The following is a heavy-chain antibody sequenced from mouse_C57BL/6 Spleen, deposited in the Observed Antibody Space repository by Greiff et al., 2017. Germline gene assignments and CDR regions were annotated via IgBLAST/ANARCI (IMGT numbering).Heavy chain of an antibody. CDR3: ARHRQGRNAMDY. V-gene: IGHV1-74*01. J-gene: IGHJ4*01. CDR2: IHPSDSDT. D-gene: IGHD3-2*01. CDR1: GYTFTSYW. Sequence: QVQLKQPGAELVMPGASVKVSCKASGYTFTSYWMHWVKQRPGQGLEWIGEIHPSDSDTNYNQKFKGKATLTVDKSSSTAYMQLSSLTSEDSAVYYCARHRQGRNAMDYWGQGTSVTVSS.